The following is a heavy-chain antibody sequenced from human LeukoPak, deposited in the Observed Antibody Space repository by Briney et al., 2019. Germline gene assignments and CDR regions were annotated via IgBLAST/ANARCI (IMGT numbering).Heavy chain of an antibody. CDR2: IIPIFGTA. Sequence: SVKVSCKASGGTFSSYAISWVRQAPGQGLEWMGGIIPIFGTANYAQKFQGRVTITADESTSTAYMELSSLRSEDTAVYYCARAGVVDPEWLLVYYYGMDVWGQGTTVTVSS. J-gene: IGHJ6*02. CDR3: ARAGVVDPEWLLVYYYGMDV. V-gene: IGHV1-69*01. CDR1: GGTFSSYA. D-gene: IGHD3-3*01.